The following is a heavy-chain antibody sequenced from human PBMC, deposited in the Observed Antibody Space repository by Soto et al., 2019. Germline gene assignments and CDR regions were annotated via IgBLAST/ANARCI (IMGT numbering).Heavy chain of an antibody. Sequence: SVKVSFKASGGTFSSYAISWVLQAPGQGLEWMGGIIPIFGTANYAQKFQGRVTITADESTSTAYMELSSLRSEDTAVYYCARDSSIAARDVLYYWGQGTLVTVSS. D-gene: IGHD6-6*01. V-gene: IGHV1-69*01. J-gene: IGHJ4*02. CDR1: GGTFSSYA. CDR3: ARDSSIAARDVLYY. CDR2: IIPIFGTA.